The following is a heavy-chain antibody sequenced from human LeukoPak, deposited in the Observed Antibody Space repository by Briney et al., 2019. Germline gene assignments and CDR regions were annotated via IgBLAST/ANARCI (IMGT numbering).Heavy chain of an antibody. Sequence: PSETLSLTCTVSGGSISSYYWSWIRQPPGKGLEWIGYIYYSGSTNYNPSLKSRVTISVDTSKKQFSLKLTSVTAADTAVYYCARSEDSGSYYEVSYYYGMDVWGQGTTVIVSS. D-gene: IGHD1-26*01. J-gene: IGHJ6*02. V-gene: IGHV4-59*08. CDR2: IYYSGST. CDR1: GGSISSYY. CDR3: ARSEDSGSYYEVSYYYGMDV.